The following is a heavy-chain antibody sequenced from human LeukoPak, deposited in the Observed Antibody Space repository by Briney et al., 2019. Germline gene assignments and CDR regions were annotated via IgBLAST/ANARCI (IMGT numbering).Heavy chain of an antibody. D-gene: IGHD2-2*01. V-gene: IGHV4-34*01. Sequence: PSETLSLTCAVYGGSFSGYYWSWIRQPPGKGLEWIGEINHSGSTNYNPSLKSRVTISVDTSKNQFSLKLSSVTAADTAVYYCARRQMGYCSSTSCRRRSYYYYGMDVWGQGTTVTVSS. CDR2: INHSGST. CDR3: ARRQMGYCSSTSCRRRSYYYYGMDV. J-gene: IGHJ6*02. CDR1: GGSFSGYY.